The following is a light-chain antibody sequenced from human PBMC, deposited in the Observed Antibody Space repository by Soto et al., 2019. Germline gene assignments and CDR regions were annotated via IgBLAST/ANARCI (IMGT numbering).Light chain of an antibody. Sequence: GDRVTITCRASQGISSYLAWYQQQPGKAPKLLISAASTLQSGVPSRFSGSGSGTEFTLTISSLQPEDFATYYCQQLHTYPLTFGGGTKVDIK. CDR2: AAS. J-gene: IGKJ4*01. CDR1: QGISSY. V-gene: IGKV1-9*01. CDR3: QQLHTYPLT.